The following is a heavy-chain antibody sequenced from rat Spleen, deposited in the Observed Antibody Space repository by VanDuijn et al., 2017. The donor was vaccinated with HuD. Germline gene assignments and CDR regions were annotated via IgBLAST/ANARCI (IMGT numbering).Heavy chain of an antibody. CDR1: GFTFSDYN. CDR2: IIYDGSRT. J-gene: IGHJ3*01. V-gene: IGHV5S10*01. Sequence: EVQLVESDGGLVQPGRSLKLSCAASGFTFSDYNMAWVRQAPKKGLEWVATIIYDGSRTYYRDSVKGRFTISRDNAKSTLYLQMDSLRSEATATYYCETHTYTTDYGNWFAYRGQGTLVTVSS. CDR3: ETHTYTTDYGNWFAY. D-gene: IGHD1-6*01.